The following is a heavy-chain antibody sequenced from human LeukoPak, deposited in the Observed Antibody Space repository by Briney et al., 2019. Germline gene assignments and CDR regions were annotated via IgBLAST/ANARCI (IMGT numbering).Heavy chain of an antibody. CDR3: ASSSLSRYPGAFDI. D-gene: IGHD2-15*01. CDR1: GFTFSSYS. J-gene: IGHJ3*02. V-gene: IGHV3-21*04. Sequence: PGGSLRLSCAASGFTFSSYSMNWVRQAPGKGLEWVSSISSSSSYIYYADSVKGRFTISRDNAKNSLYLQMNSLRAEDTAVYYCASSSLSRYPGAFDIWGQGTMVTVSS. CDR2: ISSSSSYI.